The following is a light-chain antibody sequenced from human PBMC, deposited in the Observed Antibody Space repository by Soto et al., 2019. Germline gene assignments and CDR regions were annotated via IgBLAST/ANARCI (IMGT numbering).Light chain of an antibody. CDR2: AAS. CDR1: HSINNY. V-gene: IGKV1-39*01. CDR3: QQSYSTLGT. Sequence: IQMTQSPSSLSASVGDRVIITCRSDHSINNYLNWYQQRPGKVPKLLIYAASTLQSGVPSRFSGSGPGRVFTLTINSLQPEDFATYYCQQSYSTLGTFGRGTRVEI. J-gene: IGKJ2*01.